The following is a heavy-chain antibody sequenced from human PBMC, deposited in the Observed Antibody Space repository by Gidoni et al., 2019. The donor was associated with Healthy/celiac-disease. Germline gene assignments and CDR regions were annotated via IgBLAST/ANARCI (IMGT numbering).Heavy chain of an antibody. CDR3: ARGGWLQYPTKDY. CDR2: INAGNGNT. CDR1: GYTFTSYA. J-gene: IGHJ4*02. V-gene: IGHV1-3*01. Sequence: QVQLVQSGAEVKKPGASVKVSCKASGYTFTSYAMHWVRQAPGQRLEWMGWINAGNGNTKYSQKFQGRVTITRDTSASTAYMELSSLRSEDTAVYYCARGGWLQYPTKDYWGQGTLVTVSS. D-gene: IGHD5-12*01.